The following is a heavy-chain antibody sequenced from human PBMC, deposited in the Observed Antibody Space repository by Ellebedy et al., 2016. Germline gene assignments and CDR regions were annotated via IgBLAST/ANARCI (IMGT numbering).Heavy chain of an antibody. Sequence: SETLSLTCTVSGGSISSYYWSWIRQPPGKGLEWIGYIYYSGSTNYNPSLKSRVTISVDTSKNQFSLKLSSVTAADTAVYYCARAGIVGAIVHYGMDVWGQGTTVTVSS. CDR3: ARAGIVGAIVHYGMDV. CDR1: GGSISSYY. D-gene: IGHD1-26*01. CDR2: IYYSGST. J-gene: IGHJ6*02. V-gene: IGHV4-59*01.